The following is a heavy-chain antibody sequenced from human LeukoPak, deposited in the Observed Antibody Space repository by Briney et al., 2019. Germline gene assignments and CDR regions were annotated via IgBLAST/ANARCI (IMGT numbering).Heavy chain of an antibody. D-gene: IGHD4-17*01. CDR1: GFTFSSYS. V-gene: IGHV3-23*01. CDR2: ISGSGGST. Sequence: GGSLRLSCASSGFTFSSYSMNWVRQAPGKGLEWVSAISGSGGSTYYADSVKGRFTISRDNSKNTLYLQMNSLRAEDTAVYYCASTYMTTVTTGDYWGQGTLVTVSS. CDR3: ASTYMTTVTTGDY. J-gene: IGHJ4*02.